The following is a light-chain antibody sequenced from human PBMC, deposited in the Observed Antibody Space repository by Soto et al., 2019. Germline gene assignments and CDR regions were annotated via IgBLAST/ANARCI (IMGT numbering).Light chain of an antibody. CDR3: QQFNSYPIT. Sequence: AIQLTQSPSSLSASVGDRVTITCRASQDIRGALAWYQQTPGKAPKILIYDVSTLQSGVPSRFSGSSSGTDFSLTISSLQPEDFATYFCQQFNSYPITFGQGTRLDIE. CDR2: DVS. J-gene: IGKJ5*01. V-gene: IGKV1-13*02. CDR1: QDIRGA.